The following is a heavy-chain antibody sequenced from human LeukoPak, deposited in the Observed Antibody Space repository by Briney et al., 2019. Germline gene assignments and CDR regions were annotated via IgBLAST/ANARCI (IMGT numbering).Heavy chain of an antibody. CDR1: GFTFSSYA. V-gene: IGHV3-30-3*01. CDR3: ARDPLGYCTNGVCYGFDY. D-gene: IGHD2-8*01. CDR2: ISYDGSNK. J-gene: IGHJ4*02. Sequence: GGSLRLSCAASGFTFSSYAMHWVRQAPGKGLEWVAVISYDGSNKYYADSVKGRFTISRDNSKNTLYLQMNSLRAEDTAVYYCARDPLGYCTNGVCYGFDYWGQGTLVTVSS.